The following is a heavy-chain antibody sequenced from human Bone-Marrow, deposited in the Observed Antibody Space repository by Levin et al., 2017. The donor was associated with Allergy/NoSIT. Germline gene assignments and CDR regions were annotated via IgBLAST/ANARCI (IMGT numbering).Heavy chain of an antibody. CDR3: ARDQSGYYDSSGYSNFYYYFGMDV. CDR2: IYYNGSA. J-gene: IGHJ6*02. Sequence: SETLSLTCSVSGASFSSSYWTWIRQPPGKTLEWIGYIYYNGSANYNPSFKSRVAISLDTSKNQFSLKLTSVTAAATAAYYCARDQSGYYDSSGYSNFYYYFGMDVWGLGTTVTVSS. V-gene: IGHV4-59*01. D-gene: IGHD3-22*01. CDR1: GASFSSSY.